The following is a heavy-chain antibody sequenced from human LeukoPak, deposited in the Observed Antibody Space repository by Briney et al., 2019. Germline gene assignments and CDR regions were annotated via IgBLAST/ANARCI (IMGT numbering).Heavy chain of an antibody. J-gene: IGHJ4*02. CDR2: INPSGDST. CDR3: ARAPQRTFDY. CDR1: GYTFTGYY. Sequence: ASVKVSCKASGYTFTGYYMHWVRQAPGQGLEWMGIINPSGDSTSYAQKFQGRVTMTRDTSTSTVYMELSSLRSEDTAVYYCARAPQRTFDYWGQGTLVTVSS. V-gene: IGHV1-46*01.